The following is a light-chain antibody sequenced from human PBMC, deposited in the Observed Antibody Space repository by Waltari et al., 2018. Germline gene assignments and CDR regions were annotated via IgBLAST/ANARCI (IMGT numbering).Light chain of an antibody. CDR1: QRLTKRY. V-gene: IGKV3-20*01. CDR2: GAS. J-gene: IGKJ2*01. CDR3: QQYGSSILYT. Sequence: EVVLTQSPDTLSLSPGERATLSCWASQRLTKRYFAWYQQKPGQAPRLLIYGASSRAAGIPERFSGSGSGTDFTLTISRLEPEDSAVYYCQQYGSSILYTFGQGTKLEIK.